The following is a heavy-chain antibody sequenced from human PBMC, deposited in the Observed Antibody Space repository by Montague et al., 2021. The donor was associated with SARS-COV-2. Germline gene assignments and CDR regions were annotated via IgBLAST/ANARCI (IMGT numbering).Heavy chain of an antibody. CDR3: ASSNLHDYSDS. Sequence: SLRLSCAASGFTFSTYWMYWIRQVPGKGLAWVSRINPNGDATTYADSVKGRFTISRDNSKNILYLQMNSLRGEDTAVYYCASSNLHDYSDSWGRGTLVTVSS. J-gene: IGHJ4*02. CDR2: INPNGDAT. D-gene: IGHD4/OR15-4a*01. V-gene: IGHV3-74*01. CDR1: GFTFSTYW.